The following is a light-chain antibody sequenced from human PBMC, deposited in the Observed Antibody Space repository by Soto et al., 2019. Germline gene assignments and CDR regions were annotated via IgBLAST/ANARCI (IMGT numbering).Light chain of an antibody. CDR3: QQYGSSPPWT. J-gene: IGKJ1*01. CDR2: AAS. Sequence: EIVLTQSPGTLSLSPGERATLSCRASQSVSSSSLAWYQQKPGQAPRLLIYAASSRATGIPDRLSGSGSGTDFTLSISRLEPEDFAVYYCQQYGSSPPWTFGQGTKVEIK. CDR1: QSVSSSS. V-gene: IGKV3-20*01.